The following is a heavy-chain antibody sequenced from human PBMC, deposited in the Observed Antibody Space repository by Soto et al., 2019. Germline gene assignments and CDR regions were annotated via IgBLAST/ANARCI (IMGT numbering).Heavy chain of an antibody. CDR2: IYYSGST. J-gene: IGHJ4*02. CDR1: GGSISSYY. CDR3: ARVARIAPHYGIDY. D-gene: IGHD6-6*01. Sequence: SETLSLTCTVSGGSISSYYWSWIRQPPGKGLEWIGYIYYSGSTNYNPSLKSRVTISVDTSKNQFSLKLSSVTAADTAVYYCARVARIAPHYGIDYWGQGTLVTVSS. V-gene: IGHV4-59*01.